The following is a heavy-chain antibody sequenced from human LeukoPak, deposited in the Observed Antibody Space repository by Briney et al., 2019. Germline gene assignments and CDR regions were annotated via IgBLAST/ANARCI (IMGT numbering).Heavy chain of an antibody. V-gene: IGHV3-23*01. D-gene: IGHD3-16*01. CDR2: ISGSGGST. CDR3: ARGGWGFDY. J-gene: IGHJ4*02. CDR1: GFTFSSYG. Sequence: GGTLRLSCAASGFTFSSYGMSWVRQAPGKGLEWVSAISGSGGSTYYADSVKGRFTISRDNSKNTLYLQMNSLRAEDTAVYYCARGGWGFDYWGQGTLVPVSS.